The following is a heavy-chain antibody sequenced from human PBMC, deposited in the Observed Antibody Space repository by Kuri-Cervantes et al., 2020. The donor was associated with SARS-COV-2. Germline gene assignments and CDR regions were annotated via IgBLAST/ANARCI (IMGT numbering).Heavy chain of an antibody. J-gene: IGHJ4*02. CDR2: IGSYGVTT. Sequence: GESLKISCAASGFAFSSYAMSWVRQAPGKGLEWVAGIGSYGVTTYYADSVKGRFAVSRDNSKNTLSLQMNSLRAEDTAVYYCGKEGGHNEIDYWGQGTLVTVSS. CDR1: GFAFSSYA. D-gene: IGHD5-24*01. V-gene: IGHV3-23*01. CDR3: GKEGGHNEIDY.